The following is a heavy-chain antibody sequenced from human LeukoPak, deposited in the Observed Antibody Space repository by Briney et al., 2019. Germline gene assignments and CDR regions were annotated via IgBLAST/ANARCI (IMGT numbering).Heavy chain of an antibody. V-gene: IGHV4-4*07. CDR1: GGSISSYY. D-gene: IGHD3-9*01. Sequence: SETLSHTCTVSGGSISSYYWSWIRQPAGKGLEWIGRIYTSGSTNYNPSLKSRVTMSVDTSKNQFSLKLSSVTAADTAVYYCARDGGAGLRYFDWQSHGMDVWGQGTTVTVSS. CDR3: ARDGGAGLRYFDWQSHGMDV. J-gene: IGHJ6*02. CDR2: IYTSGST.